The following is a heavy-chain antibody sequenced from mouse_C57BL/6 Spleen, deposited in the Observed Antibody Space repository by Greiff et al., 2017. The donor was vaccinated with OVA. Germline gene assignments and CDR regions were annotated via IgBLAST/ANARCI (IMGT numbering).Heavy chain of an antibody. D-gene: IGHD2-4*01. V-gene: IGHV7-3*01. CDR1: GFTFPDYY. Sequence: EVNLVESGGGLVQPGGSLSLSCAASGFTFPDYYMSWVRQPPGTALEWLGFIRNKANGYTTEYNASVKGRFTISRDTSQSILYLQMNALRAEDSATYYCARYCPYDDYAMDYWGQGTSVTVSS. CDR2: IRNKANGYTT. CDR3: ARYCPYDDYAMDY. J-gene: IGHJ4*01.